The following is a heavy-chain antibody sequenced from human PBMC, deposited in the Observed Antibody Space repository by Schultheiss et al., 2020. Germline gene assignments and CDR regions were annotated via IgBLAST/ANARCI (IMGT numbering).Heavy chain of an antibody. CDR1: GFTFSSYA. CDR2: ISSNGGST. CDR3: AKENYDPHFDY. D-gene: IGHD3-3*01. J-gene: IGHJ4*02. Sequence: GWSLRLSCAASGFTFSSYAMHWVRQAPGKGLEYVSAISSNGGSTYYANSVKGRFTISRDNSKNTLYLQMNSLRAEDTAVYYCAKENYDPHFDYWGQGTLVTVSS. V-gene: IGHV3-64*01.